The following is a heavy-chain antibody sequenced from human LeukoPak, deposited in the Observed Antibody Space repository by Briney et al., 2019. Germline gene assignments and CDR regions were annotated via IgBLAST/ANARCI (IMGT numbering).Heavy chain of an antibody. V-gene: IGHV3-23*01. CDR2: IGASDGTT. D-gene: IGHD2-15*01. Sequence: GGSLRLSCAASGFTFSNRSMSWVRQAPGKGLEWVSTIGASDGTTYYADSVKGRFTISRDNSKNTLYLQMNSLRAEDTAVYYCAKPHRNIVVVVAAVFDYWGQGTLVTVSS. J-gene: IGHJ4*02. CDR1: GFTFSNRS. CDR3: AKPHRNIVVVVAAVFDY.